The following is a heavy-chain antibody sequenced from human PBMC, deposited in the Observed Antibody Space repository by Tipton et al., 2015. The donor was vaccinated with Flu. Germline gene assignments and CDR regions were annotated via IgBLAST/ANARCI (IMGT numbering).Heavy chain of an antibody. D-gene: IGHD2-8*01. CDR2: EWYDGSDK. Sequence: QVQLVQSGGGVVQPGRSLRLSCAASGFAFTSYVMHWIRQAPGMGLEWVGVEWYDGSDKYYADSVKGRFTISRDNSQNTVYLEMNSLRAEDTAFYYCARDSSNYGMDVWGQGTTVTVSS. V-gene: IGHV3-33*01. J-gene: IGHJ6*02. CDR1: GFAFTSYV. CDR3: ARDSSNYGMDV.